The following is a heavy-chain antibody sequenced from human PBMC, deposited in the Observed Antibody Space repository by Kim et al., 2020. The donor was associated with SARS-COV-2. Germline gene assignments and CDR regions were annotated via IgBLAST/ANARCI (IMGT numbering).Heavy chain of an antibody. CDR2: ISYDGSNK. CDR3: AKDIDIVVVPAAMKDYY. D-gene: IGHD2-2*01. J-gene: IGHJ6*01. CDR1: GFTFSSYG. V-gene: IGHV3-30*18. Sequence: GGSLRLSCAASGFTFSSYGMHWVRQAPGKGLEWVAVISYDGSNKYYADSVKGRFTISRDNSKNTLYLQMNSLRAEDTAVYYCAKDIDIVVVPAAMKDYY.